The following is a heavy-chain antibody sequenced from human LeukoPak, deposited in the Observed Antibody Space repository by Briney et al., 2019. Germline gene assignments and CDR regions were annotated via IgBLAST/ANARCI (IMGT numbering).Heavy chain of an antibody. V-gene: IGHV3-48*01. J-gene: IGHJ2*01. CDR1: GFTFNIYS. Sequence: GGSLRLSCAASGFTFNIYSMNWVRQAPGKGLEWVSFISSSGTTYYADSVKGRFTISRDNAKSSVYLQLNSLRGEDTAVYYCARGSMIIVADWYFDLWGRGTLVTVSS. D-gene: IGHD3-22*01. CDR3: ARGSMIIVADWYFDL. CDR2: ISSSGTT.